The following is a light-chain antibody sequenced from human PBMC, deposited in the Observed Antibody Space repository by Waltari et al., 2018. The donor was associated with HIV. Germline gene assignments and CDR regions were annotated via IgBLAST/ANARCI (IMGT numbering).Light chain of an antibody. Sequence: QSALTQPASVSGSPGQSITISCPGTNGDVGGYNFVSWYQQHPGKAPNLLIFEVTNRPSGISSRFSGSKSGNTAAMTISGLQAEDEADYYCSSYTSTTTIVFGGGTKVTVL. V-gene: IGLV2-14*01. CDR1: NGDVGGYNF. J-gene: IGLJ2*01. CDR2: EVT. CDR3: SSYTSTTTIV.